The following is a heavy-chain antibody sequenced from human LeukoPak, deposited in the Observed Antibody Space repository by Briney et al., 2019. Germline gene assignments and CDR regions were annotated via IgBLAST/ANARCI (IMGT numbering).Heavy chain of an antibody. D-gene: IGHD2-2*02. J-gene: IGHJ2*01. CDR3: ARRYCSSTSCYNRNWYFDL. CDR1: GGSISSYY. CDR2: IYYGGST. V-gene: IGHV4-59*01. Sequence: PSETLSLTCTVSGGSISSYYWSWIRQPPGKGLEWIGYIYYGGSTNYNPSLKSRVTISVDTSKNQFSLKLSSVTAADTAVYYCARRYCSSTSCYNRNWYFDLWGRGTLVTVSS.